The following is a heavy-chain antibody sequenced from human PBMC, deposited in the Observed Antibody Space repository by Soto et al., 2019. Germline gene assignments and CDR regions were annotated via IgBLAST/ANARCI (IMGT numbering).Heavy chain of an antibody. CDR3: ARDSNQGIVANSWVDY. D-gene: IGHD1-26*01. Sequence: GGSLRLSCAASGFTFSSYGMHWVRQAPGKGLEWVAVIWYDGSNKYYADSVKGRFTISRDNSKNTLYLQMNSLRAEDTAVYYCARDSNQGIVANSWVDYWGQGTLVTVSS. V-gene: IGHV3-33*01. J-gene: IGHJ4*02. CDR1: GFTFSSYG. CDR2: IWYDGSNK.